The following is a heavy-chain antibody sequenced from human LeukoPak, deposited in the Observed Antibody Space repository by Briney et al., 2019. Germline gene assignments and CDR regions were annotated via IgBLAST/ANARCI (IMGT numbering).Heavy chain of an antibody. CDR1: GFSFNRYT. Sequence: GSLRLSCAASGFSFNRYTMTWVRQAPGKGLEWVSSISSTSSYIYYADSVKGRFTISRDSAKNSLFLQMNSLRAEDTAVYYCARPYYYDSSGYDALAVWGQGTLVTVSS. V-gene: IGHV3-21*04. CDR2: ISSTSSYI. J-gene: IGHJ4*02. D-gene: IGHD3-22*01. CDR3: ARPYYYDSSGYDALAV.